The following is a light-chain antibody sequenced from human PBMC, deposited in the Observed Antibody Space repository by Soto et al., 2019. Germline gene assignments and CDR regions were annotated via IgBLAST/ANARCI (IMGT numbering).Light chain of an antibody. CDR2: DAS. Sequence: EIVLTQSPATLSLSPGDRATLSCRASQSFTSYLAWYQQKPGQAPRLLIYDASNRATGIPARFSGSGSGADFTLTISSLEPEDFAVYYCQQRSNWPPKYTFGQGTNLEIK. CDR1: QSFTSY. V-gene: IGKV3-11*01. CDR3: QQRSNWPPKYT. J-gene: IGKJ2*01.